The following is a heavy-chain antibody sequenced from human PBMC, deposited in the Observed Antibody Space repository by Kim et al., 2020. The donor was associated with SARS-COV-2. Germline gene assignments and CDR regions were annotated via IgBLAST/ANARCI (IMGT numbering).Heavy chain of an antibody. CDR2: DGGTT. Sequence: DGGTTNYADSVEGRSTVSRDNAKNTLYLQMNSLRVEDTAVYYCTRDKPVDYWGQGTLVTVSS. V-gene: IGHV3-74*01. CDR3: TRDKPVDY. J-gene: IGHJ4*02.